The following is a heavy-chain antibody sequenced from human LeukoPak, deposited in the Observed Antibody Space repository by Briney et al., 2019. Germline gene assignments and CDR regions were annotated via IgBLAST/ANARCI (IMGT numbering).Heavy chain of an antibody. CDR2: INHSGST. CDR3: ARGTYSSSWYIWFDP. V-gene: IGHV4-34*01. J-gene: IGHJ5*02. CDR1: GGSFSGYY. Sequence: SETLSLTCAVYGGSFSGYYWSWIRQPPGKGLEWIGEINHSGSTNYNPPLKSRVTIAVDTSKNQFSLKLSSVIAADTAVYYCARGTYSSSWYIWFDPWGQGTLVTVSS. D-gene: IGHD6-13*01.